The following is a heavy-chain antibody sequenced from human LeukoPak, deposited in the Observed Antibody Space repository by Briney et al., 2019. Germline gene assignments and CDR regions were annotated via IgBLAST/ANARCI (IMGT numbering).Heavy chain of an antibody. V-gene: IGHV4-39*07. CDR1: GGSISSTTYY. D-gene: IGHD6-19*01. CDR2: IYYSGTT. Sequence: SETLSLTCTVSGGSISSTTYYWGWIRQPPGKGLEWIGTIYYSGTTSYNPSLKSRVTMSVDTSKNQFSLKLSSVTAADTAVYYCARASRIAVAGDYYYYMDVWGKGTTVTVSS. CDR3: ARASRIAVAGDYYYYMDV. J-gene: IGHJ6*03.